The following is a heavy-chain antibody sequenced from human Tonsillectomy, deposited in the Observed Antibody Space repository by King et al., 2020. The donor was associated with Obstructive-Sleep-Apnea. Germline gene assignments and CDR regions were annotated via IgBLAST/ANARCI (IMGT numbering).Heavy chain of an antibody. Sequence: QLQESGPGLVKPSETLSLTCTVSGVSISNYYWSWIRQPPGKGLEWIGSLSYSGNTNYYPSLKSRVTLSLDTSRNQFSLELSSVTAADTAVYYCARDRTYGNGYYGVDVWGQGTAVTVSS. V-gene: IGHV4-59*12. D-gene: IGHD4-11*01. CDR3: ARDRTYGNGYYGVDV. CDR2: LSYSGNT. CDR1: GVSISNYY. J-gene: IGHJ6*02.